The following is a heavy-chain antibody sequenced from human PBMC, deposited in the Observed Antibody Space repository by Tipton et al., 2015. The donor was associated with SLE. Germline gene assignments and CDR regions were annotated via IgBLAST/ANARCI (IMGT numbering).Heavy chain of an antibody. CDR2: INHSGST. D-gene: IGHD6-13*01. CDR1: GGSFSGYY. CDR3: AKDFSSSPGWFDP. J-gene: IGHJ5*02. Sequence: LRLSCAVYGGSFSGYYWSWIRQPPGKGLEWIGEINHSGSTNYNPSLKSRVTISGDMSKNQFSLKLTSVTAADTGVYYCAKDFSSSPGWFDPWGPGTLVTVAS. V-gene: IGHV4-34*01.